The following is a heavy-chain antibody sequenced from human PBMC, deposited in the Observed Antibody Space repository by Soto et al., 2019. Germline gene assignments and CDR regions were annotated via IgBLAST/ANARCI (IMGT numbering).Heavy chain of an antibody. D-gene: IGHD1-7*01. CDR1: GGSVSSGSYY. J-gene: IGHJ4*02. CDR3: ARLTGTTGGCDF. V-gene: IGHV4-61*01. CDR2: IYYSGST. Sequence: NPSETLSLTCTVSGGSVSSGSYYWSWIRQPPGKGLEWIGYIYYSGSTNYNPSLKSRVTISVDTSKNQFSLKLSSVTAADTAVYYCARLTGTTGGCDFWGQGPRVTVSS.